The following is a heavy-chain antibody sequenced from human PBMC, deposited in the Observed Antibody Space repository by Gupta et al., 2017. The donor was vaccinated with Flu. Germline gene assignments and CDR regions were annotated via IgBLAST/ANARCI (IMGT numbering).Heavy chain of an antibody. CDR2: SNHCGGT. V-gene: IGHV4-34*01. Sequence: GESNHCGGTNYNPSLKSRVTISMDTSKSQFSLNLNSVTAADTAVYYCATTPVPNYYYYYMDVWGKGTTVTVPS. CDR3: ATTPVPNYYYYYMDV. J-gene: IGHJ6*03.